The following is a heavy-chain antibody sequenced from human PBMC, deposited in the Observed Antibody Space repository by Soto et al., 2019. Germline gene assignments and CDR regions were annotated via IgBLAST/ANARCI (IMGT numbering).Heavy chain of an antibody. J-gene: IGHJ4*02. V-gene: IGHV3-23*01. CDR2: ISGSGGST. CDR1: GFPFSSYA. D-gene: IGHD2-15*01. CDR3: AKDLGYCSGGSCSYYFDY. Sequence: GGSLRLSCAASGFPFSSYAMSWVRQAPGKGLEWVSAISGSGGSTYYADSVKGRFTISRDNSKNTLYLQMNSLRAEDTAVYYCAKDLGYCSGGSCSYYFDYWGQGTLVTVSP.